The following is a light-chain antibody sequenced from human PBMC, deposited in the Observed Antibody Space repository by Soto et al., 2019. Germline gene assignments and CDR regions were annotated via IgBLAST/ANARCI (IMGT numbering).Light chain of an antibody. Sequence: DIQLTQSPPTLSASVGDRVTITCRASQSIRYYLAWYQQMPGKAPKLLIYGASSLQSGVPSRSSGSRSGTEFTLTISSLQPDDFATYFCQHHNSYSQTFGQGTKVEIK. CDR3: QHHNSYSQT. CDR1: QSIRYY. CDR2: GAS. J-gene: IGKJ1*01. V-gene: IGKV1-5*01.